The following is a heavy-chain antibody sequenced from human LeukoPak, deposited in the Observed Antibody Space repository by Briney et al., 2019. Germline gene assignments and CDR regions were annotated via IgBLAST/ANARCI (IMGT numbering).Heavy chain of an antibody. CDR1: GFTFSDYY. Sequence: GGSLRLSCAASGFTFSDYYMSWIRQAPGKGVEWVSYISSSSSYTNYADSVKGRYTISRDNTKNSVYLQMNSPRAEDTAVYYCAKTEPSASGSYYPGYWGQGTLVTVSS. V-gene: IGHV3-11*06. J-gene: IGHJ4*02. D-gene: IGHD3-10*01. CDR2: ISSSSSYT. CDR3: AKTEPSASGSYYPGY.